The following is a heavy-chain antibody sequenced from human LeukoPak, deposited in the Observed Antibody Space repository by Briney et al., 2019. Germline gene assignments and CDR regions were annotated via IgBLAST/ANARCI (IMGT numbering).Heavy chain of an antibody. CDR3: ARGYNDFWSGYIDY. V-gene: IGHV3-74*01. Sequence: GGSLRLSCAASGSTFSNFWMHWVRQAPGKGLVWVSRINSDGSTTTYADSVKGRFTISRDSAKNTLYLQMNSLRVEDTAVYYCARGYNDFWSGYIDYWGQGTLVTVSS. CDR2: INSDGSTT. D-gene: IGHD3-3*01. CDR1: GSTFSNFW. J-gene: IGHJ4*02.